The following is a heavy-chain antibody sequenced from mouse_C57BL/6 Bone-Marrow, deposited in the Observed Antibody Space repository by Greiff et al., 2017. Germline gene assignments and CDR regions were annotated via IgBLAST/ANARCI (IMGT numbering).Heavy chain of an antibody. D-gene: IGHD2-4*01. CDR3: ASYDYDEGPSHYYAMDY. CDR1: GYTFTSYW. Sequence: QVQLQQPGAELVKPGASVKMSCKASGYTFTSYWITWVKPRPGQGLEWIGDIYPGSGSTNYNEKFKSKATLTVDTASSTAYMQLSILTSEDSAVYYCASYDYDEGPSHYYAMDYWGQGTSGTVSS. CDR2: IYPGSGST. V-gene: IGHV1-55*01. J-gene: IGHJ4*01.